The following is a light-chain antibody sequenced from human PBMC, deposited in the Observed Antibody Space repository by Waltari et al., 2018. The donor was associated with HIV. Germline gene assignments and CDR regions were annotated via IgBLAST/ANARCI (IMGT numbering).Light chain of an antibody. CDR2: KAS. V-gene: IGKV1-5*03. J-gene: IGKJ2*02. Sequence: DIQMTQSPSTLSASVGDRVTITCRTSQEVKNWLAWYHQRSGNAPKLLIHKASNLEYGFSARFNGSGSGTTFTLTIDNLQPDDFATYYCQQYNSDFCTFGQGTKLEI. CDR3: QQYNSDFCT. CDR1: QEVKNW.